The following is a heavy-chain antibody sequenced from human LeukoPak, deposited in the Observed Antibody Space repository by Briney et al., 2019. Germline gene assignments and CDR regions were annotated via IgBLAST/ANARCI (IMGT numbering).Heavy chain of an antibody. J-gene: IGHJ6*02. CDR2: ISGSGGST. Sequence: GGSLRLSCAASGFTFSSYAMSWVRQAPGKGLEWVSAISGSGGSTYYADFVKGRFTISRDNSKNTLYLQMNSLRAEDTAVYYCAKVMGRYYDFWSGYYSGDNYGMDVWGQGTTVTVSS. V-gene: IGHV3-23*01. CDR3: AKVMGRYYDFWSGYYSGDNYGMDV. D-gene: IGHD3-3*01. CDR1: GFTFSSYA.